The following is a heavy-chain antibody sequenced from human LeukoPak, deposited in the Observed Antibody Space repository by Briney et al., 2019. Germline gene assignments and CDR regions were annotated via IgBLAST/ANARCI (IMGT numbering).Heavy chain of an antibody. CDR1: GFTLSSHA. J-gene: IGHJ5*02. CDR3: AKDQGYSYGYGFDP. V-gene: IGHV3-23*01. CDR2: ISGSGGST. D-gene: IGHD5-18*01. Sequence: GGSLRLSCSASGFTLSSHAMSWVRQAPGKGLEWVSGISGSGGSTHYADSVKGRFTISRDNSKNTLYLQMNSLRAEDTAVYYCAKDQGYSYGYGFDPWGQGTLVTVSS.